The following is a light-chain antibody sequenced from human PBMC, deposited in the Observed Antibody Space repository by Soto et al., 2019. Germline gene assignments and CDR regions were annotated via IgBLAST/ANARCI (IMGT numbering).Light chain of an antibody. CDR1: QSISSY. CDR3: QQSYSTPQT. V-gene: IGKV1-39*01. Sequence: DIQMTQSPSSLSASVGDRVTITCRASQSISSYLNWYQQKPGQAPKLLIYAASSLQSGVPSRFSGSGSGTDFTLTISSLQPEAFATYYCQQSYSTPQTFGQGTKVEIK. J-gene: IGKJ1*01. CDR2: AAS.